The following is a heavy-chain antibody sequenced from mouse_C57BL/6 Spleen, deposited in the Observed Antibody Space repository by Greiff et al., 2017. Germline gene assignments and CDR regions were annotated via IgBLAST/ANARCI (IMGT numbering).Heavy chain of an antibody. Sequence: QVHVKQSGAELVKPGASVKISCKASGYTFTDYYINWVKQRPGQGLEWIGKIGPGSGSTYYNEKFKGKATLTADKSSSTAYMQLSSLTSEDSAVYFCARSLYYGSSPYYAMDYWGQGTSVTVSS. V-gene: IGHV1-77*01. CDR3: ARSLYYGSSPYYAMDY. CDR1: GYTFTDYY. D-gene: IGHD1-1*01. J-gene: IGHJ4*01. CDR2: IGPGSGST.